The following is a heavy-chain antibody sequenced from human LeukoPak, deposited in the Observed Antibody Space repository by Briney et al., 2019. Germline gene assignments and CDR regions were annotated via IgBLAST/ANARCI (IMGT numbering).Heavy chain of an antibody. CDR3: ARVWRYCSGGSCYLTRGVNWFDS. CDR2: INHSGST. V-gene: IGHV4-34*01. J-gene: IGHJ5*01. D-gene: IGHD2-15*01. Sequence: PSETLSLTCAVYGGSFSGYYWSWIRQPPGKGLEWIGEINHSGSTNYNPSLKSRVTISVDTSKNQFSLKLSSVTAADTAVYYCARVWRYCSGGSCYLTRGVNWFDSWGQGTLVTVSS. CDR1: GGSFSGYY.